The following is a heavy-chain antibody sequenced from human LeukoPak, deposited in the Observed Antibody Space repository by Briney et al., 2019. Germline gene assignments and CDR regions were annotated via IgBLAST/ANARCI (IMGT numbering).Heavy chain of an antibody. CDR3: ARGEGRITIFGVVAGPFDP. D-gene: IGHD3-3*01. CDR1: GGSISSGSYY. V-gene: IGHV4-61*02. Sequence: PSETLSLTCTVSGGSISSGSYYWSWIRQPAGKGLEWIGRIYTSGSTNYNPSLKSRVTISVDTSKNQFSLKLSSVTAADTAVYYCARGEGRITIFGVVAGPFDPWGQGTLVTVSP. CDR2: IYTSGST. J-gene: IGHJ5*02.